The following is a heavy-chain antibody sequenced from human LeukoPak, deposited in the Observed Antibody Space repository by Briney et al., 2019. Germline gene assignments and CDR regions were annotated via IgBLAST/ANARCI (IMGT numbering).Heavy chain of an antibody. CDR2: ISYDGSNK. CDR1: GFTVSSNY. Sequence: GGSLRLSCAASGFTVSSNYMSWIRQAPGKGLEWVAVISYDGSNKYYADSVKGRFTISRDNSKNALYLQMNSLRAEDTAVYYCAADTTDYGDYSHYYGMDVWGQGTTVTVSS. CDR3: AADTTDYGDYSHYYGMDV. D-gene: IGHD4-17*01. V-gene: IGHV3-30-3*01. J-gene: IGHJ6*02.